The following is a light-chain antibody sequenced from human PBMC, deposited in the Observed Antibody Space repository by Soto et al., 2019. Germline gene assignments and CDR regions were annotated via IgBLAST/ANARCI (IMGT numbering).Light chain of an antibody. J-gene: IGKJ1*01. Sequence: EIGLTQSQGTLSLSPGERATLSCRASQSVTRTYLAWYTQRPGQAPRLLIFGASIKATGLPDRFSGSGSGTDFTLTISRLEPEDFAVYYWQQYGRSPGTFGQGTKVEIK. CDR3: QQYGRSPGT. CDR1: QSVTRTY. V-gene: IGKV3-20*01. CDR2: GAS.